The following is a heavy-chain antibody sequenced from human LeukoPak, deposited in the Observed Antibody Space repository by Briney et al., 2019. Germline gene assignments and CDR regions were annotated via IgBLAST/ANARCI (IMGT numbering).Heavy chain of an antibody. V-gene: IGHV3-30*03. CDR1: GFTFSSYG. J-gene: IGHJ5*02. D-gene: IGHD6-13*01. CDR3: AREAREYSSSWYT. Sequence: PGRSLRLSCAASGFTFSSYGMHWVRQAPGKGLEWVAVISYDGSNKYYADSVKGRFTISRDNSKNTLYLQMNSLRAEDTAVYYCAREAREYSSSWYTWGQGTLVTVSS. CDR2: ISYDGSNK.